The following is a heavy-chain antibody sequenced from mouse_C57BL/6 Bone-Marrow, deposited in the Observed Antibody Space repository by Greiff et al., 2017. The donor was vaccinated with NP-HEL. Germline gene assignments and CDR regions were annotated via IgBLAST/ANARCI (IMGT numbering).Heavy chain of an antibody. CDR1: GYTFTDYY. CDR2: INPNNGGT. CDR3: ARGGIYYDYAVDY. Sequence: EVQLQQSGPELVKPGASVKISCKASGYTFTDYYMNWVKQSHGKSLEWIGDINPNNGGTSYNQKFKGKATLTVAKSSSTAYMELRSLTSEDSAVYYCARGGIYYDYAVDYWGQGTTLTVSS. D-gene: IGHD2-4*01. J-gene: IGHJ2*01. V-gene: IGHV1-26*01.